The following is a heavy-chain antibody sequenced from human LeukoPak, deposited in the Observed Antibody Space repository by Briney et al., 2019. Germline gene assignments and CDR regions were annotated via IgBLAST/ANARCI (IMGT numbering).Heavy chain of an antibody. CDR3: ARVAPSERRGVWFGER. Sequence: SVTVSCKASGGTFSSYAISWVRQAPGQGLEWMGRIIPILGIANYAQKFQGRVTITAAQSTSTAYMALSRLRSEDTAVYCCARVAPSERRGVWFGERWGQGTLVTVSS. CDR2: IIPILGIA. CDR1: GGTFSSYA. D-gene: IGHD3-10*01. J-gene: IGHJ4*02. V-gene: IGHV1-69*04.